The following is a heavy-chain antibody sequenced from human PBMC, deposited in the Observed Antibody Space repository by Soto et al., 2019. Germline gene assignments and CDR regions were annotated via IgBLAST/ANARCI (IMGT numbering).Heavy chain of an antibody. J-gene: IGHJ4*02. CDR2: ISWDGGST. Sequence: GGSLRLSCAASGFTFDDYAMHWVRQAPGKGLEWVSLISWDGGSTYYADSVKGRFTISRDNSKNSLYLQMNSLRAEDTALYYCAKASSYGSLGAFDYWGQGTLVTVSS. CDR3: AKASSYGSLGAFDY. V-gene: IGHV3-43D*03. D-gene: IGHD3-16*01. CDR1: GFTFDDYA.